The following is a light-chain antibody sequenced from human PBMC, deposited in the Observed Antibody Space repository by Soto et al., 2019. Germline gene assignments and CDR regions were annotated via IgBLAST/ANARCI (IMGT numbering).Light chain of an antibody. CDR2: DVT. CDR1: SSDVGGYNY. Sequence: QSALTQPRSVSGSPGQSVTISSTGTSSDVGGYNYVSWYQQHPGKAPKVMIYDVTRRPSGVPDRFSGSKSGNTASLTISGLQAEDEADYYCCSYADYSDSWVFGGGTKVTVL. CDR3: CSYADYSDSWV. J-gene: IGLJ3*02. V-gene: IGLV2-11*01.